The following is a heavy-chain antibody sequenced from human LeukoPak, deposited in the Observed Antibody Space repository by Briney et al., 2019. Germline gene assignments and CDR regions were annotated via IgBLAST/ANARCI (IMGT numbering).Heavy chain of an antibody. CDR3: ASLKGYCSGGSCYPTAFDY. Sequence: LVKVSCKASGGTFSSYAISWVRQAPGQGLEWMGGIIPIFGTANYAQKFQGRVTITTDESTSTAYMELSSLRSEDTAVYYCASLKGYCSGGSCYPTAFDYWGQGTLVTVSS. V-gene: IGHV1-69*05. CDR1: GGTFSSYA. D-gene: IGHD2-15*01. CDR2: IIPIFGTA. J-gene: IGHJ4*02.